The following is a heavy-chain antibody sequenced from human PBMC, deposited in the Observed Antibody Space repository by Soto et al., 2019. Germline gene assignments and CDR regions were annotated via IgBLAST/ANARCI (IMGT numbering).Heavy chain of an antibody. D-gene: IGHD6-13*01. V-gene: IGHV3-23*01. CDR1: GFTFSSYA. CDR2: ISGSGGST. CDR3: AKDFNSSSWPITFYY. Sequence: PGGSLRLSCAASGFTFSSYAMSWVRQAPGKGLEWVSAISGSGGSTYYADSVKGRFTISRDNSKNTLNLQMNSLRAEDTAVYYCAKDFNSSSWPITFYYWGQGTLVTVSS. J-gene: IGHJ4*02.